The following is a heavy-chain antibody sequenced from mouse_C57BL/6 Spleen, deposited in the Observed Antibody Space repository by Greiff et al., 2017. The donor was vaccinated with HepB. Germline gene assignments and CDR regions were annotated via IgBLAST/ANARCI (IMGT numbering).Heavy chain of an antibody. J-gene: IGHJ4*01. Sequence: EVQVVESGGGLVQPGGSLKLSCAASGFTFSDYYMYWVRQTPEKRLEWVAYISNGGGSTYYPDTVKGRFTISRDNAKNTLYLQMSRLKSEDTALYYCARPIYYCSSSPYAMDYWCQGTSVTFSS. CDR3: ARPIYYCSSSPYAMDY. D-gene: IGHD1-1*01. CDR1: GFTFSDYY. V-gene: IGHV5-12*01. CDR2: ISNGGGST.